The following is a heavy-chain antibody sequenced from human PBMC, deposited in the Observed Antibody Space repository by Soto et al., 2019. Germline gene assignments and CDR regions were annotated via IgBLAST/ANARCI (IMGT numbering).Heavy chain of an antibody. D-gene: IGHD1-7*01. Sequence: GGSLRLSCAASGFTFSSYAMSWVRQAPGKGLEWVSAISGSGGSTYYADSVKGRFTISRDNSKNTLYLQMNSLRAEDTAVYYCETPNWNYGGPGLADPWGQGTLVTVSS. CDR1: GFTFSSYA. CDR3: ETPNWNYGGPGLADP. V-gene: IGHV3-23*01. CDR2: ISGSGGST. J-gene: IGHJ5*02.